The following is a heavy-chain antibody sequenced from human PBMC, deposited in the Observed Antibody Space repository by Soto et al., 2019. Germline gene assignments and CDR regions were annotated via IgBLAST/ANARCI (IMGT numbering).Heavy chain of an antibody. V-gene: IGHV4-34*01. CDR3: TRDPLIAVAAYDAFHI. CDR1: GGSFSGYY. CDR2: INHSGST. J-gene: IGHJ3*02. D-gene: IGHD6-19*01. Sequence: PSETLSLTCAVYGGSFSGYYWSWIRQPPGKGLEWIGEINHSGSTNYNPSLKSRVTISVDDSKNTVSLKMNSLGAEDTAVYYCTRDPLIAVAAYDAFHIWGQGTSVTVSS.